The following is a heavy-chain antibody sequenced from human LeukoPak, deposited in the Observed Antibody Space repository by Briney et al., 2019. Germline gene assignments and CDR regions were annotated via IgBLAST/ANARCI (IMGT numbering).Heavy chain of an antibody. CDR1: GYTFTNYD. CDR2: INPNSGGT. D-gene: IGHD3-3*01. CDR3: ARDPVNYDFWSGSNWFDP. Sequence: ASVKVSCKASGYTFTNYDISWVRQAPGQGLEWMGWINPNSGGTNYAQKFQGRVTMTRDTSISTAYMELSRLRSDDTAVYYCARDPVNYDFWSGSNWFDPWGQGTLVTVSS. V-gene: IGHV1-2*02. J-gene: IGHJ5*02.